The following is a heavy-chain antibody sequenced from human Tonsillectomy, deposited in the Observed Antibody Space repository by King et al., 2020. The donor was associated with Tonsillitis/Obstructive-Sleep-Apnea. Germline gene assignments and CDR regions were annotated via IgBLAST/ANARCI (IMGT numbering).Heavy chain of an antibody. CDR3: ARASAALDI. D-gene: IGHD6-25*01. V-gene: IGHV4-34*01. CDR2: IDHSGST. J-gene: IGHJ3*02. CDR1: GGSFSGYY. Sequence: VQLQQWGAGLLKPSETLSLTCAVYGGSFSGYYWSWIRQPPGKGLEWIGEIDHSGSTNSNPSLKSRITISVDTSNNLFSLKLSSVTAADTAVYYCARASAALDIWGQGTMVTVSS.